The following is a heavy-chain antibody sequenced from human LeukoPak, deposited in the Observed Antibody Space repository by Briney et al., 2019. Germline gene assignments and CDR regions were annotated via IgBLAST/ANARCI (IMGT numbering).Heavy chain of an antibody. Sequence: SETLSLTCAVSDDSFSSHYWTWIRQPPGKGLEWIGYISYIGTTNYNPSLKSRVTLSIDTSKNQFSLKLRSVTAADAAVYYCARDLVTVTKGFDIWGQGTMVSVSS. CDR1: DDSFSSHY. CDR2: ISYIGTT. D-gene: IGHD4-17*01. CDR3: ARDLVTVTKGFDI. J-gene: IGHJ3*02. V-gene: IGHV4-59*11.